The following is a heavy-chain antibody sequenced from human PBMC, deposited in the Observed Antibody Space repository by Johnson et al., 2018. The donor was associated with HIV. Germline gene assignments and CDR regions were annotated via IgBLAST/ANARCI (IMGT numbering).Heavy chain of an antibody. Sequence: VQLVESGGGLVQPGGSLRLSCAASGFTVGSKYMIWVRLAPGEGLEWVSAISGSGGSTYYADSVKGRFNISRDNSKNTLYLQINSLRTEDTAVYYCARENYRQRDAFDVWGQGTVVIVSS. CDR2: SGSGGST. CDR1: GFTVGSKY. J-gene: IGHJ3*01. D-gene: IGHD1-7*01. V-gene: IGHV3-23*04. CDR3: ARENYRQRDAFDV.